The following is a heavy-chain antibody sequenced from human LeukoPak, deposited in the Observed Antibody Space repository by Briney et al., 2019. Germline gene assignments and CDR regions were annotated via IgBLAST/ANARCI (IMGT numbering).Heavy chain of an antibody. D-gene: IGHD3-3*01. CDR3: ARQVDFWSGFFDY. V-gene: IGHV4-59*08. CDR1: GGSFSGYY. CDR2: IYYSGST. J-gene: IGHJ4*02. Sequence: PSETLSLTCAVYGGSFSGYYWSWIRQPPGKGLEWIGYIYYSGSTNYNPSLKSRVTMSIDTSKNQFSLKLNSVTAADTAVYYCARQVDFWSGFFDYWGQGTLVTVSS.